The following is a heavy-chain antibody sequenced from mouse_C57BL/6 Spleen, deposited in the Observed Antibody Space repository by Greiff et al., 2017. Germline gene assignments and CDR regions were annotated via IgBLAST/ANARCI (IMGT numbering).Heavy chain of an antibody. CDR3: ARRYYGSSWYFDV. Sequence: EVQLVESGGGLVKPGGSLKLSCAASGFTFSSYAMSWVRQTPEKRLEWVATISDGGSYTYYPDNVKGRFTISRDNANNNLYLQMGHLKSEDTAMYYCARRYYGSSWYFDVWGTGTTVTVSS. V-gene: IGHV5-4*03. J-gene: IGHJ1*03. CDR1: GFTFSSYA. CDR2: ISDGGSYT. D-gene: IGHD1-1*01.